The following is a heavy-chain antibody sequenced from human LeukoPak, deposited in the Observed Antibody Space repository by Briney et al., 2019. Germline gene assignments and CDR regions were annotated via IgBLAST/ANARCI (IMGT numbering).Heavy chain of an antibody. V-gene: IGHV3-48*03. CDR3: ATKVPGTTHFSS. CDR1: GFTFSSYE. Sequence: GGSLRLSCVASGFTFSSYEMNCVRQAPGKGLEWISYISAGGSVIYYADSVKGRFTISRDNARNSLYLQMRSLRAEDTAVYYCATKVPGTTHFSSWGQGTLLTVSS. J-gene: IGHJ5*02. CDR2: ISAGGSVI. D-gene: IGHD6-19*01.